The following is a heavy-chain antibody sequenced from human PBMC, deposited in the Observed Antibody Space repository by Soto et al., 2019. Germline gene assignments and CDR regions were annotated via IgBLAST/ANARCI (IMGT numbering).Heavy chain of an antibody. D-gene: IGHD3-16*01. CDR1: GGSISSGDYY. J-gene: IGHJ4*02. Sequence: TSETLSLTCTVSGGSISSGDYYWSWIRQPPGKGLEWIGYIYYSGSTYYNPSLKSRVTISVDTSKNQFSLKLSSVTAADTAVYYCARVISDVSFDYWGQGTLVTVSS. V-gene: IGHV4-30-4*01. CDR3: ARVISDVSFDY. CDR2: IYYSGST.